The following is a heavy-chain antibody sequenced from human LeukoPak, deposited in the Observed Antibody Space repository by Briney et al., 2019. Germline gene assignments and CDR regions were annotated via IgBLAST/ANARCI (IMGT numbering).Heavy chain of an antibody. CDR1: GYTFTCYY. Sequence: GASVTVSCKSSGYTFTCYYMHWVRQAPGQGLEWMGCINPNSGGTNYAQKFQGRVTMTRDTYNSTAYMELSRLRSNDTAVYYCARPLLGCSGGSCYSDWFDHWGQGTLVTVSS. J-gene: IGHJ5*02. CDR3: ARPLLGCSGGSCYSDWFDH. D-gene: IGHD2-15*01. CDR2: INPNSGGT. V-gene: IGHV1-2*02.